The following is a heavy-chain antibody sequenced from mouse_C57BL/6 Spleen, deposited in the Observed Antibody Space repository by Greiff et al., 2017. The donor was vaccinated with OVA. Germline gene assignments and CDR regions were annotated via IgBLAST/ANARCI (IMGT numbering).Heavy chain of an antibody. V-gene: IGHV1-52*01. CDR1: GYTFTSYW. CDR2: IDPSDSET. J-gene: IGHJ4*01. Sequence: QVQLQQPGAELVRPGSSVKLSCKASGYTFTSYWMHWVKQRPIQGLEWIGNIDPSDSETHYNQKFKDKATLTVDKSSSTAYMQLSSLTSEDSAVYYCARSTPAQAPYYAMDYWGQGTSVTVSS. D-gene: IGHD3-2*02. CDR3: ARSTPAQAPYYAMDY.